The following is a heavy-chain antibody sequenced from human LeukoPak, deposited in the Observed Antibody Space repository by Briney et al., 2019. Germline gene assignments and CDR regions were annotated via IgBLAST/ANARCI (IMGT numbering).Heavy chain of an antibody. CDR2: INTNSGDT. D-gene: IGHD5-18*01. J-gene: IGHJ4*02. CDR3: AREAFTAGHFFDF. Sequence: ASVKVSCKASGYSFTGYYIHWVRQAPGQGPEWMGRINTNSGDTNYAQSFQGRVSMTRDTSITTAYVEVSRLTPDDTAVYYCAREAFTAGHFFDFWGQGSLVTVSS. CDR1: GYSFTGYY. V-gene: IGHV1-2*02.